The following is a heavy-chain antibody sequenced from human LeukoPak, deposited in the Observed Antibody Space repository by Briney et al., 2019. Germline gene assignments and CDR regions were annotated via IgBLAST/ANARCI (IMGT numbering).Heavy chain of an antibody. Sequence: GASVKVSCKASGGTFSSYAISWVRQAPGQGLEWMGGIIPIFGTANYAQKFQGRVTITADESTSTAYMELSSLRSEDTAVYYCARSPQSRGYSYGYFLGDYFDYWGQGTLVTVSS. CDR3: ARSPQSRGYSYGYFLGDYFDY. D-gene: IGHD5-18*01. J-gene: IGHJ4*02. CDR2: IIPIFGTA. CDR1: GGTFSSYA. V-gene: IGHV1-69*13.